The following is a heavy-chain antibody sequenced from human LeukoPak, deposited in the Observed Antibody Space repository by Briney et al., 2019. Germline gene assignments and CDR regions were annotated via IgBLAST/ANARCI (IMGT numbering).Heavy chain of an antibody. J-gene: IGHJ4*02. CDR3: AKRSEKLLIVLDL. CDR1: GFTFTTYG. CDR2: ISYDGSNT. Sequence: GGSLRLSCAAAGFTFTTYGMHWVRQAPGKGLEWVAVISYDGSNTYYADSVKGRFTISRDNSRNTLYLQMNSLRAEDTAVYYCAKRSEKLLIVLDLWGRGTLVSVS. D-gene: IGHD2-8*01. V-gene: IGHV3-30*18.